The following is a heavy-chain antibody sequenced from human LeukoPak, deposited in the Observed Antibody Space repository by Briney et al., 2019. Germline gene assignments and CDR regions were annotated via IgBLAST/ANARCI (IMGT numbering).Heavy chain of an antibody. CDR2: IDHSGST. Sequence: SETLSLTCAVYGGSFSGYYWSWIRQPPGKGLEWIGEIDHSGSTNYNPSLKSRVTISVDTSKNQFSLKLSSVTAADTAVYYWARSGAQQWLVRYWGQGTLVTVSS. J-gene: IGHJ4*02. V-gene: IGHV4-34*01. CDR1: GGSFSGYY. D-gene: IGHD6-19*01. CDR3: ARSGAQQWLVRY.